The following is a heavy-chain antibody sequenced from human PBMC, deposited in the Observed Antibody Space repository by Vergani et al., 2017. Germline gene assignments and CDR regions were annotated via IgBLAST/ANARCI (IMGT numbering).Heavy chain of an antibody. D-gene: IGHD3-9*01. CDR3: ARDDILTGYPQKPMDV. Sequence: QVQLVESGGGVVQPGRSLRLSCAASGFTFSSYAISWVRQAPGQGLEWMGRIIPIFGTANYAQKFKGRVTITADESTSTAYMELSSLRSEDTAVYYCARDDILTGYPQKPMDVGGQGTTVTVSS. CDR1: GFTFSSYA. CDR2: IIPIFGTA. J-gene: IGHJ6*02. V-gene: IGHV1-69*18.